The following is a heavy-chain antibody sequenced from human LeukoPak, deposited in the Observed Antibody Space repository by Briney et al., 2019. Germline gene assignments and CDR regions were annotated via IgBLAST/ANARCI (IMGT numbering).Heavy chain of an antibody. J-gene: IGHJ3*02. CDR3: ARPLYDSSGYYQTPDAFDI. V-gene: IGHV4-59*12. D-gene: IGHD3-22*01. CDR2: IYYSGST. CDR1: GGSFSGYY. Sequence: SETLSLTCAVYGGSFSGYYWSWIRQPPGKGLEWIGYIYYSGSTNYNPSLKSRVTISVDTSKNQFSLKLSSVTAADTAVYYCARPLYDSSGYYQTPDAFDIWGQGTMVTVSS.